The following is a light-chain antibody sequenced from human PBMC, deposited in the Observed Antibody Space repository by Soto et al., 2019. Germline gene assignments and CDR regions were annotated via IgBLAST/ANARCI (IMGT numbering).Light chain of an antibody. CDR1: QDIGSW. CDR2: AVS. J-gene: IGKJ5*01. Sequence: DIQMTQSPSSVSASVGDRVTITCRASQDIGSWLAWYQQKPGKAPKLLIYAVSSLPSGVPSRFSGGGSGTDFTLTISSLQPEDFATYYCQQANSFPITFGQGTRLEIK. V-gene: IGKV1-12*01. CDR3: QQANSFPIT.